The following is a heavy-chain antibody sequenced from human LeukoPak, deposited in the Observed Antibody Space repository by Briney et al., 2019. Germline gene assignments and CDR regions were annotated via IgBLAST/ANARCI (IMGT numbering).Heavy chain of an antibody. J-gene: IGHJ1*01. D-gene: IGHD1-7*01. V-gene: IGHV3-23*01. CDR1: GFTFSSYG. Sequence: GGSLRLSCAASGFTFSSYGMHWVRRAPGRGLEWVSAIRGSGDDTYYADSVKGRFTISRDNSKNTLYLQMNSLRAEDTAVYYCAKAHDDWNYVYFRHWGQGTLVTVSS. CDR3: AKAHDDWNYVYFRH. CDR2: IRGSGDDT.